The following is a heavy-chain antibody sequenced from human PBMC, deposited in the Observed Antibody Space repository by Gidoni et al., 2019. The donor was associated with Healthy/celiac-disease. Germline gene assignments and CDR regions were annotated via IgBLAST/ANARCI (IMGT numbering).Heavy chain of an antibody. Sequence: QVQLQESGPGLVKPSQTLSLTCTVSGGSISSGDYYWSWIRQPPGKGLEWIGYIYYSGSTYYNPSLKSRVTISVDTSKNQFSLKLSSVTAADTAVYYCARDYMVRGVIDYYYYGMDVWGQGTTVTVSS. CDR2: IYYSGST. J-gene: IGHJ6*02. CDR1: GGSISSGDYY. CDR3: ARDYMVRGVIDYYYYGMDV. V-gene: IGHV4-30-4*01. D-gene: IGHD3-10*01.